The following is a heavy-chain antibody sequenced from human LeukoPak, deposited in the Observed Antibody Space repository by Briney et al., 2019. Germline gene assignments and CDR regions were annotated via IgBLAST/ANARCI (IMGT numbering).Heavy chain of an antibody. CDR1: GFTVSSNY. CDR3: ARGVVPAAMSGWFDP. J-gene: IGHJ5*02. D-gene: IGHD2-2*01. Sequence: GGSLRLSCAASGFTVSSNYMSWVRQAPGKGLEWVSVIYSGGSTYYADSVKGRFTISRDHSKNTLYLQMNSLRAEDTAVYYCARGVVPAAMSGWFDPWGQGTLVTVSS. CDR2: IYSGGST. V-gene: IGHV3-53*01.